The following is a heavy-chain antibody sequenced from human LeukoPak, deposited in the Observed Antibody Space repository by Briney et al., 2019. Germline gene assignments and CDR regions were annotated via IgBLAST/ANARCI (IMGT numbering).Heavy chain of an antibody. V-gene: IGHV4-59*08. Sequence: SETLSLTCTVSGGSISSYYWSWIRQPPGKGLEWIGYIYYSGSTNYNPSLKSRVTTSVDTSKNQFSLKLSSVTAADTAVYYCARRGMMTAEALDIWGQGTMVTVSS. CDR2: IYYSGST. J-gene: IGHJ3*02. CDR3: ARRGMMTAEALDI. D-gene: IGHD2-21*02. CDR1: GGSISSYY.